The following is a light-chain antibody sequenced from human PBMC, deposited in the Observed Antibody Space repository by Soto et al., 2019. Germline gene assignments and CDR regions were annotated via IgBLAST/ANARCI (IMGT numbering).Light chain of an antibody. CDR1: QGISNY. V-gene: IGKV1-27*01. J-gene: IGKJ1*01. CDR3: QEYNRAPRT. Sequence: DIQMTQSPSSLSASVGDRVTITCRASQGISNYLAWYQQKPGKVPKLLIYAASTLQSGVPSRFSGSGSGTDFTLTISSLEPEDAGTYYCQEYNRAPRTFGQGTNVEIK. CDR2: AAS.